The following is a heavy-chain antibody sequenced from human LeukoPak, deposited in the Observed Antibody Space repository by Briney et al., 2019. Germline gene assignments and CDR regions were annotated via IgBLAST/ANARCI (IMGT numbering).Heavy chain of an antibody. V-gene: IGHV1-69*05. CDR3: ARDGDYDSSEYYFDY. CDR2: IIPIFGTA. J-gene: IGHJ4*02. CDR1: GGTFSSYA. D-gene: IGHD3-22*01. Sequence: SVKVSCKASGGTFSSYAISWVRQAPGQGLEWMGRIIPIFGTANYAQKFQGRVTITTDESTSTAYMELSSLRSEDTAVYYCARDGDYDSSEYYFDYWGQGTLDTVSS.